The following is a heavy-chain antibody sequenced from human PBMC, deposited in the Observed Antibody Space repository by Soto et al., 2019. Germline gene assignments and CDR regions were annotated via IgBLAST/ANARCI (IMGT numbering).Heavy chain of an antibody. CDR3: ARDMLTGYFQGDY. Sequence: GGSLRLSCAASGFTVSSNYMSWVRQAPGKGLEWVSVIYSGGSTYYADSVKGRFTISRDNSKNTLYLQMNSLRAEDTAVYYCARDMLTGYFQGDYWGQGTLVTVSS. D-gene: IGHD3-9*01. V-gene: IGHV3-66*01. J-gene: IGHJ4*02. CDR2: IYSGGST. CDR1: GFTVSSNY.